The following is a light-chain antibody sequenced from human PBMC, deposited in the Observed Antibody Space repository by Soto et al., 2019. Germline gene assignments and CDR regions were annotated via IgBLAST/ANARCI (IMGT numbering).Light chain of an antibody. V-gene: IGKV4-1*01. CDR1: QRVLYSSNIKNY. J-gene: IGKJ4*01. Sequence: DIVMTQSPDSLSVSLRERATIHCRSSQRVLYSSNIKNYLAWYHHKPGQPPKLLIYWASTLADGVHERCSGRWSGADFTLTISLLPDEDVAVYFCQQYYWHPTFGGGTKVEIK. CDR2: WAS. CDR3: QQYYWHPT.